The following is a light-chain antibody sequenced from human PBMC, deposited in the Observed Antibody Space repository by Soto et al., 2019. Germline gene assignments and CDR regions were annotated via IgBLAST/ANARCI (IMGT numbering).Light chain of an antibody. CDR1: SSDVGSYNR. Sequence: LTQPPSVSGSPGQSVTISCTGTSSDVGSYNRVSWYQQPPGTAPKLMIHEVSNRPSGVPDRFSGSKSGNTASLTISGLQAEDEADYYCSSYTSSSTLVFGGGTQLTVL. CDR3: SSYTSSSTLV. J-gene: IGLJ2*01. V-gene: IGLV2-18*02. CDR2: EVS.